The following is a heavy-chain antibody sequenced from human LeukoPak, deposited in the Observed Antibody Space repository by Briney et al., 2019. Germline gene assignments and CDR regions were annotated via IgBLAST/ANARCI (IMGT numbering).Heavy chain of an antibody. D-gene: IGHD2-8*02. J-gene: IGHJ3*02. CDR2: IKSKTDGGTT. Sequence: GGSLRLSCAASGFTFSNAWMSWVRQAPGKGLEWVGRIKSKTDGGTTDYAAPVKGRFTISRDDSKNTPYLQMNSLRAEDTAVYYCARVRVGGDDLDAFDIWGQGTMVTVSS. CDR3: ARVRVGGDDLDAFDI. CDR1: GFTFSNAW. V-gene: IGHV3-15*01.